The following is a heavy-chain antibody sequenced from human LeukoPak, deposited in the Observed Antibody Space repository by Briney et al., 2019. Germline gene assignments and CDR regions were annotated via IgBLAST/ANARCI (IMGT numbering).Heavy chain of an antibody. D-gene: IGHD3-16*02. V-gene: IGHV1-46*01. J-gene: IGHJ4*02. CDR3: ARDRGVAYDYVWGSYRYALDY. Sequence: ASVKVSCKASGYTFTRYYMHWVRQAPGQGLEWMGIINPSGGRTSYAQKFQGRVTMTRDTSTSTVYMELSSLRSDDPAVYYCARDRGVAYDYVWGSYRYALDYWGQGTLVTVSS. CDR1: GYTFTRYY. CDR2: INPSGGRT.